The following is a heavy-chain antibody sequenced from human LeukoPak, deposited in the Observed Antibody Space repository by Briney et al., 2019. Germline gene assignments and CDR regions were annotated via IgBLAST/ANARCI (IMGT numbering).Heavy chain of an antibody. CDR2: ISGSGGGT. Sequence: PGGSLRLSCAASGFTFSTYAMSWVRQAPGKGLEWVSAISGSGGGTYYADSVKGRFTISRDNSKNTLYLHMNSLRAEDTAVYYCAKQLPPTVVNGGYYFDYWGQGTLVTVSS. CDR3: AKQLPPTVVNGGYYFDY. V-gene: IGHV3-23*01. D-gene: IGHD4-23*01. CDR1: GFTFSTYA. J-gene: IGHJ4*02.